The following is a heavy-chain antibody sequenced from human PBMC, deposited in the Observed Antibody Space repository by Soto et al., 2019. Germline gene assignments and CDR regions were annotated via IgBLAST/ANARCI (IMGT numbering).Heavy chain of an antibody. CDR3: ARPSTSYGDYGWSLAY. Sequence: QVQLVQSGAEVKKPGASVKVSCKASGYPFGGYAIGWVRQAPGQGLEWMGWVSARTGDSGYAQRFQGRVTRTTETSTSTAYMELRGLRSDDTAVYYCARPSTSYGDYGWSLAYWGQGTLVTVSS. D-gene: IGHD4-17*01. J-gene: IGHJ4*02. CDR2: VSARTGDS. CDR1: GYPFGGYA. V-gene: IGHV1-18*01.